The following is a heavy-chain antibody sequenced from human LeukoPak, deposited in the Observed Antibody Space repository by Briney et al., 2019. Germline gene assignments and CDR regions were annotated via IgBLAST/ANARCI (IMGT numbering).Heavy chain of an antibody. CDR2: IRNKDSSYTT. D-gene: IGHD6-13*01. CDR1: GFTFSDHY. J-gene: IGHJ4*02. V-gene: IGHV3-72*01. Sequence: GGSLRLSCAASGFTFSDHYMDWVRQAPGKGLEWVGRIRNKDSSYTTEYAASVKGRFTISRDDSKSIAYLQMNSLKTEDTAVYYCTRVSSIAAAADYFDYWGQGTLVTVSS. CDR3: TRVSSIAAAADYFDY.